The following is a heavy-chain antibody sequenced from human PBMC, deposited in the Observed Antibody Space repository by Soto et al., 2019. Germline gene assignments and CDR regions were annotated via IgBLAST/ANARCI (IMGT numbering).Heavy chain of an antibody. D-gene: IGHD3-3*01. CDR2: ISYDGSNK. Sequence: QVQLVESGGGVVQPGRSLSLSCAASGFXXSSYAMHWVRQAPGKGLEWVAVISYDGSNKYYADSVKGRFTISRDNSKNTLYLQMNSLRAEDTAVYYCARGYEWSPDYXGQGTLVTVSS. J-gene: IGHJ4*02. CDR1: GFXXSSYA. V-gene: IGHV3-30-3*01. CDR3: ARGYEWSPDY.